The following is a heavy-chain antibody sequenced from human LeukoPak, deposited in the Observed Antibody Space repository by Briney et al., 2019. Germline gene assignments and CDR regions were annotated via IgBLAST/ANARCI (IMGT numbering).Heavy chain of an antibody. CDR1: GGSISSYY. Sequence: SETLSLTCTVSGGSISSYYWSWIRHPAGKGLEWIGRIYTSGSTNYNPSLKSRVTMSVDTSKNQFSLKLSSVTAADTAVYYCARGPVVTPRAGWFDPWGQGTLVTVSS. V-gene: IGHV4-4*07. J-gene: IGHJ5*02. CDR2: IYTSGST. D-gene: IGHD3-22*01. CDR3: ARGPVVTPRAGWFDP.